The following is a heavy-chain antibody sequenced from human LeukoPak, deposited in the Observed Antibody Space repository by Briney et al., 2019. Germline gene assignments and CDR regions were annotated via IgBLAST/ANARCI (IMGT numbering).Heavy chain of an antibody. CDR1: GGSISSSSYY. CDR2: IYYSGST. Sequence: PSETLSLTCTVSGGSISSSSYYWGWIRQPPGKGLEWIGSIYYSGSTYYNPSLKSRVTISVDTSKNQFSLKLSSVTAADTAVYYCARSPYYYDSSGGWFDPWGQGTLVTVSS. J-gene: IGHJ5*02. D-gene: IGHD3-22*01. V-gene: IGHV4-39*01. CDR3: ARSPYYYDSSGGWFDP.